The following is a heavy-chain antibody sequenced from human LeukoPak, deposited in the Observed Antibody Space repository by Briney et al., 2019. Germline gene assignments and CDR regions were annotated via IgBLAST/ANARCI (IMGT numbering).Heavy chain of an antibody. CDR1: EYSFSPYW. J-gene: IGHJ4*02. Sequence: GESLKISCKGSEYSFSPYWIGWVRQMPGKGLEWMGIISAADSDTRYSPSFQGQVTISADKSISTAYLQWSSLKASDTAMYYCARRGYCSSTSCSEGELGYWGQGTLVTVSS. CDR2: ISAADSDT. CDR3: ARRGYCSSTSCSEGELGY. D-gene: IGHD2-2*01. V-gene: IGHV5-51*01.